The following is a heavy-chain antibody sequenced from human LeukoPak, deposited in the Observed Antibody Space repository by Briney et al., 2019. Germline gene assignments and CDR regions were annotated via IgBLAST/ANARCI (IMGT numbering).Heavy chain of an antibody. CDR3: ARHEGGYDILTGYFTHGFDI. D-gene: IGHD3-9*01. CDR1: GGSISSYY. Sequence: PSETLSLTCIVSGGSISSYYWSWIRQPPGKGLEWIGYIYNSGITNHNPSLKSRVTISVDTSKNQFSLKLSSVTAADTAVYYCARHEGGYDILTGYFTHGFDIWGQGTMATVSS. V-gene: IGHV4-59*08. CDR2: IYNSGIT. J-gene: IGHJ3*02.